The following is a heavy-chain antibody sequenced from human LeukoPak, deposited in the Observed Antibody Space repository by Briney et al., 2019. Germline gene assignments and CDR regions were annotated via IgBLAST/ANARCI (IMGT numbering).Heavy chain of an antibody. D-gene: IGHD3-3*01. CDR2: ISYDGSNK. V-gene: IGHV3-30*18. CDR3: AKAKKRWFGITIFGVVTKGGDGFFDY. Sequence: PGGSLRLSCAASGFTFSSYGMHWVRQAPGKGLEWVAVISYDGSNKYYADSVKGRFTISRDNSKSTLYLQMNSLRAEGTAVYYCAKAKKRWFGITIFGVVTKGGDGFFDYWGQGTLVTVSS. CDR1: GFTFSSYG. J-gene: IGHJ4*02.